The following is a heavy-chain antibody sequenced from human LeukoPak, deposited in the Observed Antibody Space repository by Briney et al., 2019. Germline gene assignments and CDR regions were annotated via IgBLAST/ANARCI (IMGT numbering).Heavy chain of an antibody. CDR1: GFTFSSYG. Sequence: GGSLRLSCAASGFTFSSYGMSWVRQAPGKGLEWVSAISGSGGSTYYADSVKGRFTISRDNSKNTLYLQMNSLRAEDTAVYYCARKITMVRGVITLVVPRGWFDPWGQGTLVTVSS. D-gene: IGHD3-10*01. CDR3: ARKITMVRGVITLVVPRGWFDP. V-gene: IGHV3-23*01. CDR2: ISGSGGST. J-gene: IGHJ5*02.